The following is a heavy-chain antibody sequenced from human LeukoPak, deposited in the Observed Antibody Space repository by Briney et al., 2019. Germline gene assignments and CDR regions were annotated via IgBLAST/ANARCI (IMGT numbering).Heavy chain of an antibody. CDR2: IYYSGST. J-gene: IGHJ4*02. CDR3: ARGRHEQWLALNVDY. D-gene: IGHD6-19*01. CDR1: GGSISSSSYY. V-gene: IGHV4-39*01. Sequence: SETLSLTCTVSGGSISSSSYYWGWIRQPPGKGLEWIGSIYYSGSTYYNPSLKSRVTISVDTSKNQFSLKLSSVTAADTAVYYCARGRHEQWLALNVDYWGQGTLVTVSS.